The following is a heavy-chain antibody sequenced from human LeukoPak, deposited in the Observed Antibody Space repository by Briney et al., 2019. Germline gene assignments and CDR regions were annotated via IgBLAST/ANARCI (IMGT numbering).Heavy chain of an antibody. Sequence: SETLSLTCTVPGGSISSSSFYWGWIRQPPGKGLEWIGSISYSGTTYYKPSLRSRLTISVDTSKNHLSLNLTSVTAADTAVYYCARLPDVTRYFDWVQDAFHMWGQGTMVTVSS. J-gene: IGHJ3*02. CDR1: GGSISSSSFY. V-gene: IGHV4-39*02. CDR3: ARLPDVTRYFDWVQDAFHM. CDR2: ISYSGTT. D-gene: IGHD3-9*01.